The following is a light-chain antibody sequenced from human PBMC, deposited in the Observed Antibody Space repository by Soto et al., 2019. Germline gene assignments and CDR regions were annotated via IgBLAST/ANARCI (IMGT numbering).Light chain of an antibody. V-gene: IGKV1-5*01. CDR1: QGISIW. CDR3: QQYNSYS. J-gene: IGKJ4*01. CDR2: DAS. Sequence: DIQMTQSPSSVSASVGDRVTITCRASQGISIWLAWYQQKPGKAPKLLIYDASSLESGVPSRFSGSGSGTEFTLTISSLQPDDFATYYCQQYNSYSFGGGTKVDIK.